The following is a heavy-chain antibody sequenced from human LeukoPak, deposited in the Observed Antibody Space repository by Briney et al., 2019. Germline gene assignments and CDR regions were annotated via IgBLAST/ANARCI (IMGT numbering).Heavy chain of an antibody. D-gene: IGHD1-26*01. CDR3: ARVTMGIVGATRWFDY. J-gene: IGHJ4*02. Sequence: SETLSLTCTVSGGSINSYYWSWIRQPPGKGLEWIGYIYYSGSTYYNPSLKSRVTISVDTSKNQFSLKLSSVTAADTAVYYCARVTMGIVGATRWFDYWGQGTLVTVSS. V-gene: IGHV4-59*12. CDR2: IYYSGST. CDR1: GGSINSYY.